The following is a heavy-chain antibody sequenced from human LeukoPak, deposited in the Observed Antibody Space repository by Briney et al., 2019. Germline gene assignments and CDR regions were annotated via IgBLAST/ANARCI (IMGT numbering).Heavy chain of an antibody. CDR2: SSVYKGDT. D-gene: IGHD3-3*01. CDR3: ARVEGPSIFGVVDY. V-gene: IGHV1-18*01. J-gene: IGHJ4*02. Sequence: WASVKVSCKASGYTFTSYSITWVRQAPGQGLEWMGWSSVYKGDTNYAQKLQGRVTMTTDTSTSTAYMELRSLRSDDTAVYFCARVEGPSIFGVVDYWGQGTLVTVSS. CDR1: GYTFTSYS.